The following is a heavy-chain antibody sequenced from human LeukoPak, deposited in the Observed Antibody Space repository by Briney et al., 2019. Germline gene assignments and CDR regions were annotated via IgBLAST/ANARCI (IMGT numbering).Heavy chain of an antibody. CDR2: INTDGSST. D-gene: IGHD1-26*01. CDR3: ARVIGWDEPFDL. Sequence: GGSLRLSCSASGFTLSNFWIHWVRQAPGKGLVWVSRINTDGSSTNYADSVKGRFAVSRDNAKNTLYLQMNSLRVEDTAVYYCARVIGWDEPFDLWGQGTLVTVSS. CDR1: GFTLSNFW. V-gene: IGHV3-74*01. J-gene: IGHJ4*02.